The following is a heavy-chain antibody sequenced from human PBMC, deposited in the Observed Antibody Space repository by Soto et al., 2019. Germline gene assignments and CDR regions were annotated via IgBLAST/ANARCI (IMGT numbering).Heavy chain of an antibody. V-gene: IGHV1-8*02. CDR3: ARMESFGSLNWFDP. CDR1: GYAFTNND. D-gene: IGHD5-18*01. CDR2: MNPGSGDA. J-gene: IGHJ5*02. Sequence: ASVKVSCKASGYAFTNNDVSWVRQATGQGLEWMGWMNPGSGDAGYAQKFQGSVTMTRDISIATAYMELNSLTSEDTAIYYCARMESFGSLNWFDPWGQGTLVTVSS.